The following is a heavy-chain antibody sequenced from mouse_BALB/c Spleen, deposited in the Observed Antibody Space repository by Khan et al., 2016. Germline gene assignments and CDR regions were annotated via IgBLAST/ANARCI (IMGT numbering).Heavy chain of an antibody. D-gene: IGHD1-1*01. J-gene: IGHJ3*01. CDR1: GYSFTGYY. Sequence: LVKTGASVKISCKASGYSFTGYYMHWVKQSHGKSLEWIGYITSYNGATSYNQKFKGKATFTVDTSSSTAYMQFNSLTSEDSAVYYGASPYGSSDVGFAYWGQGTLVTVSA. CDR3: ASPYGSSDVGFAY. V-gene: IGHV1S34*01. CDR2: ITSYNGAT.